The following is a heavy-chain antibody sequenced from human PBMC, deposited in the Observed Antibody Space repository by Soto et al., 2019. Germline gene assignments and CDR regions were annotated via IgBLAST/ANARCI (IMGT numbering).Heavy chain of an antibody. J-gene: IGHJ4*02. CDR3: ARDYCSDGSCCCISLDY. Sequence: QVQLVESGGGVVQPGRSLRLSCAASGFTFSSYAMHWVRQAPGKGLEWVAVISYDGSNADSVKGRFTISRDNSKNTLYLQMNCLRAGGTAVYYCARDYCSDGSCCCISLDYWGQGTLVTVSS. CDR2: ISYDGS. CDR1: GFTFSSYA. D-gene: IGHD2-15*01. V-gene: IGHV3-30-3*01.